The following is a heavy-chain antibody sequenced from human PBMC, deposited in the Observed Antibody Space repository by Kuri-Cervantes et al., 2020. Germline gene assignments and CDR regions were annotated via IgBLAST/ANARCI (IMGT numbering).Heavy chain of an antibody. Sequence: GGSLRLSCAASGFTFSDYYMSWIRQAPGKGLEWVSYISSSGSTIYYADSVKGRFTISRDNAKNSLYLQMNSLRAEDTAFYYCAKDRGMAAENIDYWGQGTLVTVSS. V-gene: IGHV3-11*01. CDR2: ISSSGSTI. J-gene: IGHJ4*02. CDR3: AKDRGMAAENIDY. D-gene: IGHD6-13*01. CDR1: GFTFSDYY.